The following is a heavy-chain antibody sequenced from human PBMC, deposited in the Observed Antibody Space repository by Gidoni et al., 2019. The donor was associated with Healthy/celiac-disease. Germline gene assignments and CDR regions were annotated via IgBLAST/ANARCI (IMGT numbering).Heavy chain of an antibody. Sequence: QVQLVESGGGVVQPGRSLRLSCAASGFTFSSYAMHWVRQAPGKGLEWVAVISYDGSNKYYADSVKGRFTISRDNSKNTLYLQMNSLRAEDTAVYYCAREGSPTGAFDIWGQGTMVTVSS. V-gene: IGHV3-30*04. CDR3: AREGSPTGAFDI. CDR1: GFTFSSYA. J-gene: IGHJ3*02. CDR2: ISYDGSNK.